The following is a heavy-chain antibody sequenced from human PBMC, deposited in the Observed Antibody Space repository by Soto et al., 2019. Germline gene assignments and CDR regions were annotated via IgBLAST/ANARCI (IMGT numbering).Heavy chain of an antibody. Sequence: EVQLVESGGGLVQPGGSLRLSCAASGFTFSDYWMSWDRQAPGKGLECVANIKTDGSEKYYVDPVKGRFTISRDNAKNSLYLQMNSLRAEETAVYYCATSMGRGGNDYWGQGTLVAVSS. D-gene: IGHD3-10*01. CDR2: IKTDGSEK. J-gene: IGHJ4*02. V-gene: IGHV3-7*05. CDR3: ATSMGRGGNDY. CDR1: GFTFSDYW.